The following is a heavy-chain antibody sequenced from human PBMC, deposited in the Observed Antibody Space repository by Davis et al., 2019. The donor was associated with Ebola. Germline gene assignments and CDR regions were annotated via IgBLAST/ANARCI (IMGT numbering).Heavy chain of an antibody. Sequence: AASVKVSCKASGGTFSSYAISWVRQAPGQGLEWMGGIIPIFGTANYAQKFQGRVTITADKSTSTAYMELSSLRSEDTAVYYCARIAVAGYYYYGMDVWGQGTTVTVSS. D-gene: IGHD6-19*01. J-gene: IGHJ6*02. CDR2: IIPIFGTA. V-gene: IGHV1-69*06. CDR1: GGTFSSYA. CDR3: ARIAVAGYYYYGMDV.